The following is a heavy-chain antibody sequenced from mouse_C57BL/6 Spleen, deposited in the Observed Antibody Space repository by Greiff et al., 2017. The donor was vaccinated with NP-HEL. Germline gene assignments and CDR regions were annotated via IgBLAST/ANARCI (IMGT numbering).Heavy chain of an antibody. CDR2: IYPSDSET. Sequence: QVHVKQPGAELVRPGSSVKLSCKASGYTFTSYWMDWVKQRPGQGLEWIGNIYPSDSETHYNQKFKDKATLTVDKSSSTAYMQLSSLTSEDSAVYYCARKDYYGSSYLYYFDYWGQGTTLTVSS. CDR3: ARKDYYGSSYLYYFDY. D-gene: IGHD1-1*01. CDR1: GYTFTSYW. V-gene: IGHV1-61*01. J-gene: IGHJ2*01.